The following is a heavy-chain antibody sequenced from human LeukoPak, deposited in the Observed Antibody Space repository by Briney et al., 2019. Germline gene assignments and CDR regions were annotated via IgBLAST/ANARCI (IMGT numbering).Heavy chain of an antibody. CDR3: TTGIMVRGVIAPDY. CDR1: GFTFSTAW. CDR2: IKSKTDGGTT. D-gene: IGHD3-10*01. Sequence: GGSLRLSCAASGFTFSTAWMGWVRQAPGKGLEWVGRIKSKTDGGTTDYAAPVKGRFTIARDDSKNTRYLQMSSLKTADKAVYYCTTGIMVRGVIAPDYWGQGTLVTVSS. V-gene: IGHV3-15*01. J-gene: IGHJ4*02.